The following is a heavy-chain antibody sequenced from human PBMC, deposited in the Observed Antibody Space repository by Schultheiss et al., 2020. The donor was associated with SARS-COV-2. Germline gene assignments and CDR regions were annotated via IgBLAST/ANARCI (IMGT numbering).Heavy chain of an antibody. D-gene: IGHD3-16*01. CDR2: ISSSSTYI. CDR3: ARGVGGPPIKSMDV. V-gene: IGHV3-11*06. Sequence: GGSLRLSCAASGFTFSDYYMSWIRQAPGKGLEWVSYISSSSTYIYFADSVKGRFTISRDNAKNSLDLQMNSLRAEDTAVYYCARGVGGPPIKSMDVWGQGTTVTVSS. J-gene: IGHJ6*02. CDR1: GFTFSDYY.